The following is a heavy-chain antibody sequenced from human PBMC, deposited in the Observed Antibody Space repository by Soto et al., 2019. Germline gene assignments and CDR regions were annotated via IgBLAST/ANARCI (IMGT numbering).Heavy chain of an antibody. CDR1: GYTFTSYG. CDR2: ISAYNGNT. CDR3: GGEKGGTTGFDF. J-gene: IGHJ4*02. V-gene: IGHV1-18*01. Sequence: ASVKVSCKASGYTFTSYGISWVRQAPGQGLEWMGWISAYNGNTNYAQKLQGRVTMTTDTSTTTAYMELTSLRADDTAVYYCGGEKGGTTGFDFWGQGTLVTVSS. D-gene: IGHD1-7*01.